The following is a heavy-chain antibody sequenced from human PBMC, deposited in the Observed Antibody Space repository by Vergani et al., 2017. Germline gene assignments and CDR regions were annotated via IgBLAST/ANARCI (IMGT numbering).Heavy chain of an antibody. J-gene: IGHJ6*03. Sequence: QVQLQESGPGLVKPSQTLSLTCTVSGGSISSGSYYWSWIRQPAGKGLEWIGRIYTSGSTNYNPSLKSRVTISVDTSKNQFSLKLSSVTAADTAVYYCARGRVSNGMDVWGKGTTVTVSS. V-gene: IGHV4-61*02. CDR2: IYTSGST. CDR3: ARGRVSNGMDV. D-gene: IGHD2-8*01. CDR1: GGSISSGSYY.